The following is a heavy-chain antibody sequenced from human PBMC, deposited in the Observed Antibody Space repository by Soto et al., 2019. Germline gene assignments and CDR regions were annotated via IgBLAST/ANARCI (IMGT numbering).Heavy chain of an antibody. J-gene: IGHJ6*02. V-gene: IGHV3-23*01. CDR3: AKGGPGIAVAPPSGGGYYYYGMDV. D-gene: IGHD6-19*01. Sequence: EVQLLESGGGLVQPGGSLRLSCAASGFTFSSYAMSWVRQAPGKGLEWVSAISGSGGSTYYADSVKGRFTISRDNSKNTLYLQMNSLRAEDTAVYYCAKGGPGIAVAPPSGGGYYYYGMDVWGQGTTVTVSS. CDR2: ISGSGGST. CDR1: GFTFSSYA.